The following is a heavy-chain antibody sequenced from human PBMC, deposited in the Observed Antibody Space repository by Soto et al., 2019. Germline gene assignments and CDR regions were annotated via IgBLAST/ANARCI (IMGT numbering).Heavy chain of an antibody. J-gene: IGHJ6*02. CDR1: GYSFTSYW. V-gene: IGHV5-51*01. Sequence: GESLKISCKGSGYSFTSYWIGWVRQMPGKGLEWMGIIYPGDSDTRYSPSFQGQVTISADKSISTAYLQWSSLKASDTAMYYCARPPWGTNGVYGMDVWGQGTTVTVSS. D-gene: IGHD2-8*01. CDR2: IYPGDSDT. CDR3: ARPPWGTNGVYGMDV.